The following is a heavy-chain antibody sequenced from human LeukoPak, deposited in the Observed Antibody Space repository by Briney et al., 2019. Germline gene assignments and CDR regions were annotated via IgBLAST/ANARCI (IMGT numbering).Heavy chain of an antibody. J-gene: IGHJ2*01. D-gene: IGHD3-10*01. CDR3: ATWFGELLDNWYFDL. CDR1: GGSISSGSYY. Sequence: PSETLSLTCTVSGGSISSGSYYWTWIRQPAGKGLEWIGRIYTSGSTNYNPSLKSRVTMSVDTSKNQFSLKLSSVTAADTAVYYCATWFGELLDNWYFDLWGRGTLVTVSS. CDR2: IYTSGST. V-gene: IGHV4-61*02.